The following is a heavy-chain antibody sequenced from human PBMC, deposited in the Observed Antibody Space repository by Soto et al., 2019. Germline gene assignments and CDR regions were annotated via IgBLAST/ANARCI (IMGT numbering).Heavy chain of an antibody. CDR2: IYHSGST. CDR1: GGSISSGGYS. V-gene: IGHV4-30-2*01. CDR3: ASSLITSFATYYFDY. J-gene: IGHJ4*02. Sequence: PSETLSLTCAVSGGSISSGGYSWSWIRQPPGKGLEWIGYIYHSGSTYYNPSLKSRVTISVDRSKNQFSLKLSSVTAADTAVYYCASSLITSFATYYFDYWGQGTLVTVPQ. D-gene: IGHD3-22*01.